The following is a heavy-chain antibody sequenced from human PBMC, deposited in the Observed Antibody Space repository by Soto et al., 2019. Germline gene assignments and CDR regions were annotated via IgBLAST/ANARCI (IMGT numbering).Heavy chain of an antibody. V-gene: IGHV1-69*13. CDR3: ASESSGRSYYYGMDV. D-gene: IGHD3-10*01. J-gene: IGHJ6*02. Sequence: SVKVSCKASGGTFSSYAISWVRQAPGQGLEWVGGIIPIFGTANYAQKFQGRVTITAGESTSTAYMELSSLRSEDTAVYYCASESSGRSYYYGMDVWGQGTTVTVSS. CDR2: IIPIFGTA. CDR1: GGTFSSYA.